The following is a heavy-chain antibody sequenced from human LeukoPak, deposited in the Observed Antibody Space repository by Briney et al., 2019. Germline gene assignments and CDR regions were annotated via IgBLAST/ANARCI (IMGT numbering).Heavy chain of an antibody. CDR3: AGLGYCSSTSCLDY. CDR1: GGSIGSYY. D-gene: IGHD2-2*01. J-gene: IGHJ4*02. Sequence: SETLSLTCTVSGGSIGSYYWSWIRQPPGKGLEWIGYIYYSGSTNYNPSLKSRVTISVDTSKNQFSLKLSSVTAADTAVYYCAGLGYCSSTSCLDYWGQGTLVTVSS. V-gene: IGHV4-59*08. CDR2: IYYSGST.